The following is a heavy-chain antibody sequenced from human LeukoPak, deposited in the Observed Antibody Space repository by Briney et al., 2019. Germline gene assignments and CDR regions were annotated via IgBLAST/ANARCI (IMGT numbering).Heavy chain of an antibody. CDR1: GFTVSSNY. Sequence: GGSLRLSCAASGFTVSSNYVSWVRQAPGKGLEWVSVIYSGGSTYYADSVKGRFTISRDNSKNTPYLQMNSLRAEDTAVYYCARDPLYGYMDVWGKGTTVTVSS. D-gene: IGHD2-2*02. CDR2: IYSGGST. V-gene: IGHV3-53*01. CDR3: ARDPLYGYMDV. J-gene: IGHJ6*03.